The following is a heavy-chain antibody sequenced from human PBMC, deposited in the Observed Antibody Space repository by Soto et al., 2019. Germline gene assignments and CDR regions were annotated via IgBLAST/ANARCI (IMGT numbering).Heavy chain of an antibody. CDR2: IKYDESEK. CDR3: ARVRTEIYYGMDV. J-gene: IGHJ6*02. Sequence: EVQLVESGGGLVQPGGSLRLSCVASGFTFRTYWMAWVRQAPEKGVEWVANIKYDESEKYYVDSVKGRFTVSRDNARNSLFVQMSSLRAEDTAVYYCARVRTEIYYGMDVWGQGTTVTVSS. CDR1: GFTFRTYW. V-gene: IGHV3-7*05.